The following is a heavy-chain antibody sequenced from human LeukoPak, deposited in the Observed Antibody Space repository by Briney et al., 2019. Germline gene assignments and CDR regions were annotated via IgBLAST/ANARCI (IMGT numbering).Heavy chain of an antibody. CDR1: GFTFSNYW. Sequence: PGGSLRLSCAASGFTFSNYWMHWVRQAPGKGLVWVSRINSDGSTTTYADSVKGRFTISRDNAKNRLYLQMNSLRAEDTAVYYCARAHTNRGFDYWGQGTLVTVSS. CDR3: ARAHTNRGFDY. J-gene: IGHJ4*02. CDR2: INSDGSTT. V-gene: IGHV3-74*01. D-gene: IGHD3-10*01.